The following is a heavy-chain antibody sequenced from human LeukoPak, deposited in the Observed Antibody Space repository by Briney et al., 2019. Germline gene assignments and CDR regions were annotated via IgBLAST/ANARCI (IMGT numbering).Heavy chain of an antibody. CDR1: GGSISSYY. J-gene: IGHJ4*02. V-gene: IGHV4-59*08. Sequence: SETLSLTCTVSGGSISSYYWSWIRQPPGKGLEWIGYIYYSGSTNYNPSLKSRVTISVDTSKNQFSLKLSSVTAADTAVYYCARLGQSGPPLDWGQGTLVTVSS. D-gene: IGHD3-16*01. CDR2: IYYSGST. CDR3: ARLGQSGPPLD.